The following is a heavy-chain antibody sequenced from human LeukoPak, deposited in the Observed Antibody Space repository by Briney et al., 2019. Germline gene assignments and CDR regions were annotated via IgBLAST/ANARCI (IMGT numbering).Heavy chain of an antibody. J-gene: IGHJ6*03. CDR3: AKGGGWEVQYYYYYMDV. D-gene: IGHD1-26*01. CDR1: GFSFSSYG. CDR2: IRYDGSNK. Sequence: GGSLRLSCAASGFSFSSYGMHWVQAPGKGLEWVASIRYDGSNKHYADAVKGRFTISRDNSKNTLYLQMNSLRAEDTAVYYCAKGGGWEVQYYYYYMDVWGKGTTVTISS. V-gene: IGHV3-30*02.